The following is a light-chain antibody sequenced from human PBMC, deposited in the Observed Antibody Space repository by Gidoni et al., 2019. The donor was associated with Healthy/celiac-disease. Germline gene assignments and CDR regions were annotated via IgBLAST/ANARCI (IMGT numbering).Light chain of an antibody. CDR1: QSVSSY. Sequence: DIVFTQSPATLSLSPGERATLSCRDSQSVSSYLAWYQQKPGQAPRLLIDDASNRATGITARFSGSGSGTDFTLTISSLEPEDFAVYDCQQRSNWPPGFXPXTKVDIK. V-gene: IGKV3-11*01. CDR2: DAS. CDR3: QQRSNWPPG. J-gene: IGKJ3*01.